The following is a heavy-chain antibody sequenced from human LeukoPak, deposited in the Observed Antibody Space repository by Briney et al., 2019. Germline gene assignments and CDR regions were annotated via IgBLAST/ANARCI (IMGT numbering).Heavy chain of an antibody. CDR3: ARDNLAGRGYYYGMDV. V-gene: IGHV3-7*01. CDR2: IKKDGSEK. Sequence: GGSLRLSCAASGFTFSSYWMSWVRQAPGKGLEGVANIKKDGSEKYYVDSVKGRFTISRDNAKNSLYLQMNSLRAEDTAVYYCARDNLAGRGYYYGMDVWGQGTTVTVSS. CDR1: GFTFSSYW. J-gene: IGHJ6*02.